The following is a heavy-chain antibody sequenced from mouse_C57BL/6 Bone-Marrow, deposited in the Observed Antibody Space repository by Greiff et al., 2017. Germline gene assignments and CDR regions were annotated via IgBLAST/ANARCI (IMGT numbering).Heavy chain of an antibody. D-gene: IGHD1-1*01. V-gene: IGHV1-80*01. CDR2: IYPGDGDT. CDR1: GYAFSSYW. J-gene: IGHJ4*01. CDR3: AGGATTVVVPMDY. Sequence: QVQLQQSGAELVKPGASVKISCKASGYAFSSYWMNWVKQRPGKGLEWIGQIYPGDGDTNYNGKFKGKATLTADKSSSTAYMQLSSLTSEDSAVYFCAGGATTVVVPMDYWGQGTSVTVSS.